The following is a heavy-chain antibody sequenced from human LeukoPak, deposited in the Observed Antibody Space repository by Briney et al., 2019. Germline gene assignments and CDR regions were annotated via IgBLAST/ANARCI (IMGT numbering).Heavy chain of an antibody. V-gene: IGHV3-66*01. CDR2: IYSGGST. CDR1: GFTVSSNY. D-gene: IGHD6-13*01. J-gene: IGHJ5*02. CDR3: ARVGSSSWYNWFDP. Sequence: GGSLRLCCAASGFTVSSNYMSWVRQAPGKGLEWVSVIYSGGSTYYADSVKGRFTISRDNSKNTLYLQMNSLRAEDTAVYYCARVGSSSWYNWFDPWGQGTLVTVSS.